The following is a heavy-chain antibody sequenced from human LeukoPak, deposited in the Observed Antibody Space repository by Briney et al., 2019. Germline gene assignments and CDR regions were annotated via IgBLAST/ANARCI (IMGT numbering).Heavy chain of an antibody. CDR3: ARGAYSYGLEYYFDY. CDR1: GFTFSSYA. Sequence: GRSLRLSCAASGFTFSSYAMHWVRQAPGKGLEWVAVISYDGSNKYYADSVKGRFTISRDNSKNTLYLQMNSLRAEDTAVYYCARGAYSYGLEYYFDYWGQGTLVTVSS. J-gene: IGHJ4*02. CDR2: ISYDGSNK. V-gene: IGHV3-30-3*01. D-gene: IGHD5-18*01.